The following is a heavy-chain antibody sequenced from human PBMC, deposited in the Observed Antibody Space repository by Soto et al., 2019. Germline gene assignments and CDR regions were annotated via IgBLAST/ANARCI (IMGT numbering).Heavy chain of an antibody. CDR3: GRCTSTSCHLGSDY. D-gene: IGHD2-2*01. CDR1: GFTFSSYA. V-gene: IGHV3-30-3*01. J-gene: IGHJ4*02. Sequence: LRLSCAASGFTFSSYAMNWVRQAPGKGLEWVALISHDGINKYYADSVRGRFTISRDSSTNTLYLQMNSLRAADTAVYYCGRCTSTSCHLGSDYWGQGTLVTVSS. CDR2: ISHDGINK.